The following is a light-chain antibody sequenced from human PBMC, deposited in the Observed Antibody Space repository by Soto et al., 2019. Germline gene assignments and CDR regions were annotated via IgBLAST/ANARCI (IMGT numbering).Light chain of an antibody. Sequence: QSVLTQPPSVSGAPGQRVTISCTGSSSNIGAGYDVHWYQQLPGTAPKLLIYGNSNRPSGVPDRFSGYKSGTSASLAITGLQAEDEADYYCQSYDSSLSGCVFGTGTKLTVL. CDR2: GNS. CDR1: SSNIGAGYD. CDR3: QSYDSSLSGCV. V-gene: IGLV1-40*01. J-gene: IGLJ1*01.